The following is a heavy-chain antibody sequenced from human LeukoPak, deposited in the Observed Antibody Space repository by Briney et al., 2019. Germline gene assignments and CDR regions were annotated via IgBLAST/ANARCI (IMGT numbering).Heavy chain of an antibody. V-gene: IGHV4-4*07. J-gene: IGHJ3*02. Sequence: SETLSLTCTVSGGSISSYHWSWIRQPAGKGLEWIGRIYTSESTNYNPSLKSRVTMSVDTSKNQFSLKLSSVTAADTAVYYCATGSGWYADAFDIWGQGTMVTVSS. CDR2: IYTSEST. D-gene: IGHD6-19*01. CDR1: GGSISSYH. CDR3: ATGSGWYADAFDI.